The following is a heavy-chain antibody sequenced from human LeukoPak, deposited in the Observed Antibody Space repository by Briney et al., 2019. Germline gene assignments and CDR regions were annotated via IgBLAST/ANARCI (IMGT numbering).Heavy chain of an antibody. Sequence: PSETLSLTCTVSGGSISSYYWSWIRQPPGKGLEWIGYIYTSGSTNYNPSLKSRVTISVDTSKNQFSLKLSSVTAADTAAYYCASLPFDGPSYFDYWGQEPWSPSPQ. V-gene: IGHV4-4*09. CDR3: ASLPFDGPSYFDY. CDR2: IYTSGST. D-gene: IGHD3-9*01. CDR1: GGSISSYY. J-gene: IGHJ4*01.